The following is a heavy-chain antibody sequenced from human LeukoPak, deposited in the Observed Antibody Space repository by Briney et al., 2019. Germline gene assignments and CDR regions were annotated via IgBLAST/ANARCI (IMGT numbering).Heavy chain of an antibody. CDR2: ISGSGGST. CDR3: ARHDVVVPAAAGAFDI. Sequence: PGGSLRLSCAASGFTFGSYAMRWVRQAPGKGLEWVSAISGSGGSTYYADSVKGRFTTSRDNSKNTLYLQMNSLRAEDTAVYYCARHDVVVPAAAGAFDIWGQGTMVTVSS. CDR1: GFTFGSYA. J-gene: IGHJ3*02. V-gene: IGHV3-23*01. D-gene: IGHD2-2*01.